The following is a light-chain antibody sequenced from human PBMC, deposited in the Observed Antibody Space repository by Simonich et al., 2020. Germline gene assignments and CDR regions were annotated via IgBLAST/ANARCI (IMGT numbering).Light chain of an antibody. J-gene: IGKJ4*01. Sequence: DIQMTQSPSSLSASVGDRVTITCRASQGISNSLAWYQQKPGKAPKLLLYAASRLESGVPDRFSGSWSGTDFTLTISSLQAEDVAVYYCQQYYSTPLTFGGGTKVEIK. CDR2: AAS. V-gene: IGKV1-NL1*01. CDR1: QGISNS. CDR3: QQYYSTPLT.